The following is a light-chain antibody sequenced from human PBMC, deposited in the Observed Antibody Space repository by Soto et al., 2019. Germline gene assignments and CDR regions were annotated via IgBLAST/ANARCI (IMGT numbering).Light chain of an antibody. CDR1: QSVINY. CDR2: DTS. Sequence: EIVLTQSPAPLSLSPGERATLSCRASQSVINYLAWYQQKPGQAPRLLIYDTSNRATGIPARFSGSGSGTDCTLIISSLEPEDVAVYYCQQRANWPLTFGGGTKVDIK. V-gene: IGKV3-11*01. CDR3: QQRANWPLT. J-gene: IGKJ4*01.